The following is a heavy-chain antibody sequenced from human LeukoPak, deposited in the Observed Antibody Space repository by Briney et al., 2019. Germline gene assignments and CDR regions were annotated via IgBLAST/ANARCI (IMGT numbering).Heavy chain of an antibody. CDR3: ARDRNSSGLRDYDL. CDR1: AGSISSDY. Sequence: PSQTLSLTRTVAAGSISSDYWRSVWQPPGKGLEWVGDIYYSGDTNYNPSPKSRVSISLDTSNNHFSLQRSSVAPPDTAVYYSARDRNSSGLRDYDLWGRGTLVTVSA. J-gene: IGHJ2*01. D-gene: IGHD3-22*01. CDR2: IYYSGDT. V-gene: IGHV4-59*01.